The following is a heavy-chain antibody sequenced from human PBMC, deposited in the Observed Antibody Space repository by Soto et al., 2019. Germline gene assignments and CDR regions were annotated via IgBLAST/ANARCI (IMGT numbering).Heavy chain of an antibody. Sequence: ASVKVSCKASGYTFTSYDINWVRQATGQGLEWMGWMNPNSGNTGYAQKFQGRVTMTRNTSISTAYMELSSLRSEDTAVYYCARDTSPPSIAARQYYYYGMDVWGQGTTVTVSS. V-gene: IGHV1-8*01. CDR2: MNPNSGNT. CDR3: ARDTSPPSIAARQYYYYGMDV. J-gene: IGHJ6*02. CDR1: GYTFTSYD. D-gene: IGHD6-6*01.